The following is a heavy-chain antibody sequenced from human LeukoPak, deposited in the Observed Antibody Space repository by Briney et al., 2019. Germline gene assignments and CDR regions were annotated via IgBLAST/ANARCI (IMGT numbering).Heavy chain of an antibody. CDR3: ARGVAGQSHYYYYYMDV. D-gene: IGHD6-19*01. CDR2: INPNSGGT. J-gene: IGHJ6*03. CDR1: GYTFSSYD. Sequence: ASVKVSCKASGYTFSSYDINWVRQAPGQGLEWMGWINPNSGGTNYAQKFQGRVTMTRDTSISTAYMELSRLRSDDTAVYYCARGVAGQSHYYYYYMDVWGKGTTVTVSS. V-gene: IGHV1-2*02.